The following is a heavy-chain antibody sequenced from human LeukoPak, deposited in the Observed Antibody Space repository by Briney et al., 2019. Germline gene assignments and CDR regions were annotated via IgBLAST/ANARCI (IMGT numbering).Heavy chain of an antibody. V-gene: IGHV1-3*01. D-gene: IGHD2-15*01. Sequence: GASVKVSCKASGYTFTSYAMHWVRQAPGQRLEWMGWINAGNGNTKYSQKFQGRVTITRDTSASTAYMELSGLRSEDTAVYYCASSRREVAASFDYWGQGTLVTVSS. CDR2: INAGNGNT. CDR3: ASSRREVAASFDY. J-gene: IGHJ4*02. CDR1: GYTFTSYA.